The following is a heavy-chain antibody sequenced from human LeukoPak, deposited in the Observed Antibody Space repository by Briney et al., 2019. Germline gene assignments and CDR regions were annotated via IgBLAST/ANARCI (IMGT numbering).Heavy chain of an antibody. CDR1: GFTVSSNY. V-gene: IGHV3-66*01. D-gene: IGHD3-22*01. J-gene: IGHJ4*02. CDR3: AREALDYDSSGYMYYFDY. Sequence: GGSLRLSCAASGFTVSSNYMSWVRQAPGKGLEWVSVIYSGGSTYYADSVKGRFTISRDNSKNTLYLQMNSLRAEDTAVYYCAREALDYDSSGYMYYFDYWGQGTLVTVSS. CDR2: IYSGGST.